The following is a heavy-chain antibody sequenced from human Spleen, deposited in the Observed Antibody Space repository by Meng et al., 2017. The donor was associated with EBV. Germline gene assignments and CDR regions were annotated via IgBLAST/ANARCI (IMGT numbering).Heavy chain of an antibody. J-gene: IGHJ5*02. CDR2: VNTNTGKP. CDR1: GYTFIGYN. V-gene: IGHV7-4-1*02. D-gene: IGHD3-9*01. Sequence: QGRLLQSGTEVKKPGASVTVSCKASGYTFIGYNIHWVRQAPGQGLEWMGWVNTNTGKPTYAQGFTGRFVFSLDTSVSTAYLQISSLKAEDTAVYFCARVLRDFDWFTFDPWGQGTLVTVSS. CDR3: ARVLRDFDWFTFDP.